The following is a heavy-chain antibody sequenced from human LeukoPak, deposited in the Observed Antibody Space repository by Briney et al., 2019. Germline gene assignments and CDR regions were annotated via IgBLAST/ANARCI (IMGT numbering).Heavy chain of an antibody. J-gene: IGHJ4*02. Sequence: GASVKVSCKASGYTSTSYYMHWVRQAPGQGLEWMGIINPSGGSTSYAQKLQGRVTMTTDTSTSTAYMELRSLRSDDTAVYYCAREVNSSGYYLDYWGQGTLVTVSS. CDR3: AREVNSSGYYLDY. V-gene: IGHV1-46*01. CDR2: INPSGGST. CDR1: GYTSTSYY. D-gene: IGHD3-22*01.